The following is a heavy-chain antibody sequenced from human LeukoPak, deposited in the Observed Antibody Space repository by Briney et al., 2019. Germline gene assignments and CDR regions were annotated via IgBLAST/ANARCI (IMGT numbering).Heavy chain of an antibody. CDR3: ARGIAAADP. D-gene: IGHD6-13*01. CDR1: GFTFSSYS. Sequence: GGSLRLSCAASGFTFSSYSMNWVRQAPGKGLEWVSYISSSSSTIYYADSVKGRFTNSRDNAKNSLYLQMNSLRAEDTAVYYCARGIAAADPWGQGTLVTVYS. J-gene: IGHJ5*02. CDR2: ISSSSSTI. V-gene: IGHV3-48*04.